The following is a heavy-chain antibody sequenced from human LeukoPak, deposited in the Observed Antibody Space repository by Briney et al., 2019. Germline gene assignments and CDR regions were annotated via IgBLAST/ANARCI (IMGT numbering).Heavy chain of an antibody. V-gene: IGHV3-53*01. J-gene: IGHJ4*02. CDR1: GFSVTSNY. CDR3: ARGSYYMSLYFEY. D-gene: IGHD3-10*01. Sequence: GGSLRLSCAASGFSVTSNYMSWVRQAPGKGLEWVSVFYSGGSTYYADSVKGRFTISRDNSKNTLYLQMNSLRAEDTAVYYCARGSYYMSLYFEYWGQGTLVTVSS. CDR2: FYSGGST.